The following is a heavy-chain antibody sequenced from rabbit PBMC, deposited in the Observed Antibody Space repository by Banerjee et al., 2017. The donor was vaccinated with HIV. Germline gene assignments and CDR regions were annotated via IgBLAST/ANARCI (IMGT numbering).Heavy chain of an antibody. V-gene: IGHV1S45*01. Sequence: QEQLEESGGDLVKPEASLTLTCKASGFTISSSYYMCWVRQAPGKGLEWIGCIYVGSSGSTYYASWAKGRFSISRSTSLNTVTLQMTSLTAADTATYFCARDLSSSGWSDFALWGQGTLVTVS. CDR2: IYVGSSGST. J-gene: IGHJ4*01. D-gene: IGHD4-1*01. CDR3: ARDLSSSGWSDFAL. CDR1: GFTISSSYY.